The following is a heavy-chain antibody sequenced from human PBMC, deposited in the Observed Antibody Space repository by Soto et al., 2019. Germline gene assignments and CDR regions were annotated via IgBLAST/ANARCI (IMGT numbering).Heavy chain of an antibody. CDR2: IRTKSNGYAT. V-gene: IGHV3-73*01. CDR1: GFTFSGSA. D-gene: IGHD6-6*01. CDR3: SRVEYVTSSPIG. J-gene: IGHJ4*02. Sequence: LRLSCAASGFTFSGSAIHWVRQASGKGLEWVARIRTKSNGYATTYAASVKGRFTISRDDSKNMAYLQMNGLKTEDTAMYYCSRVEYVTSSPIGWGQGTLVTVSS.